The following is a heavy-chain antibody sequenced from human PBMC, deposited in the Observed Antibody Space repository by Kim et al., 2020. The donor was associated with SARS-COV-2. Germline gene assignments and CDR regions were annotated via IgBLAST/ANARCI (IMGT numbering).Heavy chain of an antibody. Sequence: GGSLRLSCAASGFTFSSYAMHWVRQAPGKGLEWVAVISYDGSNKYYADSVKGRFTISRDNSKNTLYLQMNSLRAEDTAVYYCARESEVSGSSSFDYWGQGTLVTVSS. J-gene: IGHJ4*02. CDR1: GFTFSSYA. D-gene: IGHD6-6*01. CDR3: ARESEVSGSSSFDY. CDR2: ISYDGSNK. V-gene: IGHV3-30-3*01.